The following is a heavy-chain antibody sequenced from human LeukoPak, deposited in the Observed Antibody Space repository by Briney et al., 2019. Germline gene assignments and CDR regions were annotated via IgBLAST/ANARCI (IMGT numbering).Heavy chain of an antibody. V-gene: IGHV3-21*01. CDR1: GFSITKYS. J-gene: IGHJ4*02. CDR2: ISSYSAHI. Sequence: PGGSLRLSCAASGFSITKYSMNWVRQAPGKGLEGVSSISSYSAHIYYADSVKGRFTISRDNAKNSLFLQMNSLRAEDTAVYYCAGGSSTTSYYFDYWGQGTVVTVSS. D-gene: IGHD6-13*01. CDR3: AGGSSTTSYYFDY.